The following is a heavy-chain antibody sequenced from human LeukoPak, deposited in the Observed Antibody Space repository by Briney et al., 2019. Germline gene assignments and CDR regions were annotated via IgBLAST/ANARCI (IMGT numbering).Heavy chain of an antibody. CDR1: GYTFTSYG. V-gene: IGHV1-18*01. CDR2: ISAYNGNT. Sequence: VASVKVSCKASGYTFTSYGISWVRQAPGQGLEWMGWISAYNGNTNYAQKLQGRVTLTTETSTSTAYMELRSLRSDDTAVYYCARANFWSGYFYMDVWGKGTTVTVSS. D-gene: IGHD3-3*01. J-gene: IGHJ6*03. CDR3: ARANFWSGYFYMDV.